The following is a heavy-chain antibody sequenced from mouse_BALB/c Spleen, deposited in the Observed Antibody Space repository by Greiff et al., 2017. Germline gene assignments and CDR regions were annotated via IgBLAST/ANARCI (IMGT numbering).Heavy chain of an antibody. Sequence: VQLQQSGAELVRPGSSVKISCKASGYAFSSYWMNWVKQRLGQGLEWIGQIYPGDGDTNYNGKFKGKATLTADKSSSTAYMQLSSLTSDDSAVYFCARSGDDYPLFAYWGQGTLVTVSA. V-gene: IGHV1-80*01. CDR1: GYAFSSYW. J-gene: IGHJ3*01. CDR3: ARSGDDYPLFAY. D-gene: IGHD2-4*01. CDR2: IYPGDGDT.